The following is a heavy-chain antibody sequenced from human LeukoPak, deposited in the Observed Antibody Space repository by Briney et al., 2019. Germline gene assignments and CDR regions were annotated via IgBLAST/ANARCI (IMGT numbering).Heavy chain of an antibody. CDR1: GYTFTSYD. CDR2: MNPNSGNT. D-gene: IGHD3-16*01. Sequence: ASVKVSCRASGYTFTSYDINWVRQATGQGLEWMGWMNPNSGNTGYAQKFQGRVTMTRNTSISTAYVELSSLRSEDTAVYYCASGGGGPGSFDYWGQGTLVTVSS. J-gene: IGHJ4*02. CDR3: ASGGGGPGSFDY. V-gene: IGHV1-8*01.